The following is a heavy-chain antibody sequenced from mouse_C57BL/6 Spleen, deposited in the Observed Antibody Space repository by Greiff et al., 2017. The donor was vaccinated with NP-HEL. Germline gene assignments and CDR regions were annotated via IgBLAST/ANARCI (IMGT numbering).Heavy chain of an antibody. CDR1: GFTFSSYG. J-gene: IGHJ4*01. V-gene: IGHV5-6*01. CDR2: ISSGGSYT. CDR3: ARQNLPGAMDY. Sequence: EVQGVESGGDLVKPGGSLKLSCAASGFTFSSYGMSWVRQTPDKRLEWVATISSGGSYTYYPDSVKGRFTISRDNAKNTLYLQMSSLKSEDTAMYYCARQNLPGAMDYWGQGTSVTVSS.